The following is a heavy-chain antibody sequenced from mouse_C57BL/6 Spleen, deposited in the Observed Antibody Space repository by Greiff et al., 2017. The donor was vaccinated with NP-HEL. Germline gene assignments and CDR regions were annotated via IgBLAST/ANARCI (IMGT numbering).Heavy chain of an antibody. J-gene: IGHJ4*01. D-gene: IGHD1-1*01. CDR2: IYPGDGDT. Sequence: QVQLKQSGPELVKPGASVKISCKASGYAFSSSWMNWVKQRPGKGLEWIGRIYPGDGDTNYNGKFKGKATLTADKSSSTAYMQLSSLTSEDSAVYFCAREGTTVVAPIAMDYWGQGTSVTVSS. V-gene: IGHV1-82*01. CDR1: GYAFSSSW. CDR3: AREGTTVVAPIAMDY.